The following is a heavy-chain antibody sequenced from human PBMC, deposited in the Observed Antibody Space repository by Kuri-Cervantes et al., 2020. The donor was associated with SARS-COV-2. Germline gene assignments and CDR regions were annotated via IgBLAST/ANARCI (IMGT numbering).Heavy chain of an antibody. V-gene: IGHV4-31*03. CDR1: GGAISSGGYY. D-gene: IGHD4-17*01. J-gene: IGHJ4*02. CDR2: IYYTGNT. CDR3: ARGTIGFGDDYFDY. Sequence: LRLSCTVSGGAISSGGYYWSWIRQHPGKGLEWIGYIYYTGNTYYNPSLKSRVTISVDTSKNQFSLRLRFVTAADTAVYYCARGTIGFGDDYFDYWSQGTLVTVSS.